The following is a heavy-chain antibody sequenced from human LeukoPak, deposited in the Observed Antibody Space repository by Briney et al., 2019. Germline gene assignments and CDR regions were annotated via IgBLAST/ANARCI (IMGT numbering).Heavy chain of an antibody. CDR3: AKDVTTGYSSGWYGDY. Sequence: GGSLRLSCAASGFTFSSYAMSWVRQAPGKGLEWVSAISGSGGSTYYADSVKGRFTISRDNCKNTLYLQMNSLRADDTAVYYCAKDVTTGYSSGWYGDYRGQGTLVTVSS. CDR1: GFTFSSYA. D-gene: IGHD6-19*01. CDR2: ISGSGGST. J-gene: IGHJ4*02. V-gene: IGHV3-23*01.